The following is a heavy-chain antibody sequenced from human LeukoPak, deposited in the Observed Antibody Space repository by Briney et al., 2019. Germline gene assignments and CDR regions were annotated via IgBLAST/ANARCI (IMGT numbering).Heavy chain of an antibody. V-gene: IGHV4-59*12. CDR2: IYYSGST. CDR1: GGSINSYY. D-gene: IGHD3-10*01. CDR3: ARVRYYGSGSLNWFDP. Sequence: SETLSLTCTVSGGSINSYYWSWIRQPPGKGLEWIGYIYYSGSTNYNPSLKNRVTISVDTSKNQFSLKLSSVTAADTAVYYCARVRYYGSGSLNWFDPWGQGTLVTVSS. J-gene: IGHJ5*02.